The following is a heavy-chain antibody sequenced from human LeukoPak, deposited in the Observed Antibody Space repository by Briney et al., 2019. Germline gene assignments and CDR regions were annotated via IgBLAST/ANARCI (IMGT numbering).Heavy chain of an antibody. V-gene: IGHV3-33*08. D-gene: IGHD3-16*01. Sequence: GGSLRLSCAASGFTFSSSAMSWVRQAPGKGLEWVAVIWYDGSNKYYADSVKGRFTISRDNSKNTLYLQMNGLRAEDTAVYYCARDLIGFAGGMGFDYWGQGTLVTVSS. CDR1: GFTFSSSA. J-gene: IGHJ4*02. CDR3: ARDLIGFAGGMGFDY. CDR2: IWYDGSNK.